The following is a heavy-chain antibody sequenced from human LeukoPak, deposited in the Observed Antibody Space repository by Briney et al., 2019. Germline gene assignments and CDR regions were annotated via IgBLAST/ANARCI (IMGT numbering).Heavy chain of an antibody. D-gene: IGHD3-3*01. Sequence: PSETLSLTCTIFGSSISDNYYWGWIRRPPGKGLEWIGSVYHSGSTYYNPSIKSRVTSSVDTSNNHFSLKLRSVTAADTAVYYCARHNYYHFWSTLNWFDPWGQGTLVTVSS. V-gene: IGHV4-38-2*02. CDR2: VYHSGST. J-gene: IGHJ5*02. CDR1: GSSISDNYY. CDR3: ARHNYYHFWSTLNWFDP.